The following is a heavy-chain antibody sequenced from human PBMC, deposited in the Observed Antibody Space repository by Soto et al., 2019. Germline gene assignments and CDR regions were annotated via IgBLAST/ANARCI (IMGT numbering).Heavy chain of an antibody. CDR2: ISWNSGSI. J-gene: IGHJ4*02. CDR1: GFTFDDYA. V-gene: IGHV3-9*01. D-gene: IGHD5-18*01. CDR3: AKDIEHSGYSYGFDY. Sequence: GGSLRLSCAASGFTFDDYAMHWVRQAPGKGLEWVSGISWNSGSIGYADSVKGRFTISRDNAKNSLYLQMNSLRAEDTALYYCAKDIEHSGYSYGFDYWGQGTLVTVSS.